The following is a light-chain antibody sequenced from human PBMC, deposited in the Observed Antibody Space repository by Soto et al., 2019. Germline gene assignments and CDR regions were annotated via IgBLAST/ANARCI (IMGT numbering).Light chain of an antibody. CDR1: SSDVGGYNY. V-gene: IGLV2-8*01. Sequence: QSVLTQPPSASGSPGQSVTISCTGTSSDVGGYNYVSWYQQHPGKAPKLMIYEVSKRPSGVPDRFSGSKSGNTASLTVSGLQAEDEVDYYCTSYAGSDNLVFGGGTKLTVL. CDR3: TSYAGSDNLV. CDR2: EVS. J-gene: IGLJ2*01.